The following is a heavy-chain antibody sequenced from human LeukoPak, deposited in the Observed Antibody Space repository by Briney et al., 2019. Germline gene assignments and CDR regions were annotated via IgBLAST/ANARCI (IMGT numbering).Heavy chain of an antibody. CDR1: GFTFSTYW. V-gene: IGHV3-7*03. Sequence: PGGSLRLSCAASGFTFSTYWMSWVRQAPGKGLEWVANIKQDGSEKYYVDSVKGRFTISRDNAKNSLYLQMNSLRAEDTAVYYCARVFRWALNRNPHYWGQGTLVTVSS. CDR2: IKQDGSEK. D-gene: IGHD1-14*01. J-gene: IGHJ4*02. CDR3: ARVFRWALNRNPHY.